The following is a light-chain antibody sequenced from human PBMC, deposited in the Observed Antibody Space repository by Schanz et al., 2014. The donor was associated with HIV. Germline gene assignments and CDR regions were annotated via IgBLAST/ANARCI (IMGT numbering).Light chain of an antibody. J-gene: IGKJ3*01. Sequence: EIVMTQSPATLSVSPGERATLSCRASQSVSSSYLAWYQQKPGQAPRLLIYGASSRATGIPARFSGSGSGADFTLTISRLEPEDFAVYYCQHYGSSFGPGTKVDIK. CDR3: QHYGSS. V-gene: IGKV3-20*01. CDR2: GAS. CDR1: QSVSSSY.